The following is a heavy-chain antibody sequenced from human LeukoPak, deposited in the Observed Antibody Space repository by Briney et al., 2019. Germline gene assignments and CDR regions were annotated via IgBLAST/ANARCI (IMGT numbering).Heavy chain of an antibody. V-gene: IGHV4-61*02. Sequence: SETLSLTCTVSGGSISSGSYYWRWIRQPAGKGLEWIGRIYTSGSTNYNPSLKSRVTISVDTSKNQFSLKLSSVTAADTAVYYCATGALSGGQDYWGQGTLVTVSS. CDR2: IYTSGST. CDR1: GGSISSGSYY. CDR3: ATGALSGGQDY. D-gene: IGHD7-27*01. J-gene: IGHJ4*02.